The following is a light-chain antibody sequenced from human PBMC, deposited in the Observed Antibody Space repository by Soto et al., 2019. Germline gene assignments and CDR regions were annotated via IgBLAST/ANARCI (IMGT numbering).Light chain of an antibody. CDR3: QSYDSSLSAVV. Sequence: QSVLTQPPSVSGAPGQRVTISCTGSSSNIGAGYGVHWYQQLPGTAPKLLIYGNTNRPSGVPDRFSGSKSGPAASLAITGLQAEDEAEYYCQSYDSSLSAVVFGGGTKVTVL. CDR1: SSNIGAGYG. J-gene: IGLJ2*01. CDR2: GNT. V-gene: IGLV1-40*01.